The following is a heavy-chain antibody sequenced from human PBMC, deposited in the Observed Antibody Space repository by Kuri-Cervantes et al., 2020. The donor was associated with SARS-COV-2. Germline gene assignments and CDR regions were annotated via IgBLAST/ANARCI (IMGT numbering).Heavy chain of an antibody. CDR3: ASQDIVVVPAANAFDI. V-gene: IGHV3-48*03. CDR2: ISSSGSTI. J-gene: IGHJ3*02. Sequence: LSLTCAASGFTFSSYEMTWVRQAPGKGLEWVSYISSSGSTIYYADSEKGRFTISRDNAKSSLYLQMNSLRAEDTAVYYCASQDIVVVPAANAFDIWGQGTMVTVSS. D-gene: IGHD2-2*01. CDR1: GFTFSSYE.